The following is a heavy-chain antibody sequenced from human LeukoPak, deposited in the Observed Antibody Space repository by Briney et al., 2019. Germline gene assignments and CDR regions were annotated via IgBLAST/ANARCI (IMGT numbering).Heavy chain of an antibody. V-gene: IGHV1-69*13. D-gene: IGHD6-13*01. J-gene: IGHJ6*03. CDR1: GYTFTSYD. CDR3: AIDSYSSMRYYYYMDV. Sequence: SVKVSCKPSGYTFTSYDINWVRQATGQGLEWMGGIIPIFNTTNYAPKFQGRVTITADESTSTAYMELSSLRSEDTAVYYCAIDSYSSMRYYYYMDVWGKGTTVTVSS. CDR2: IIPIFNTT.